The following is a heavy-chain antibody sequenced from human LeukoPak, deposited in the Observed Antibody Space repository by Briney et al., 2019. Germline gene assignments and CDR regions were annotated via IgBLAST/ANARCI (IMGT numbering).Heavy chain of an antibody. CDR2: ISAYNGNS. D-gene: IGHD1-1*01. J-gene: IGHJ6*03. V-gene: IGHV1-18*01. CDR1: GYTFTSYG. CDR3: ARDKRDWNDPYYYYYMDV. Sequence: ASVKVSCKASGYTFTSYGISWVRQAPGQGLEWMGWISAYNGNSSYTQKLQGRVTMTTDTSTSTAYMELRSLRSDDTAVYYCARDKRDWNDPYYYYYMDVWGKGTTVTVSS.